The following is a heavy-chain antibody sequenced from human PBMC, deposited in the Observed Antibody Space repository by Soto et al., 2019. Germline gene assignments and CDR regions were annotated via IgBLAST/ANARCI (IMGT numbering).Heavy chain of an antibody. D-gene: IGHD4-17*01. CDR1: GFTFSSYG. Sequence: QVQVVESGGGVVQPGRSLRLSCAASGFTFSSYGMHWVRQAPGRGPEWVAVIWYDGSNEYYGDSVKGRFTISRDNSKNTVYLQMNSLSVEDTAVYYCARGIDYGDYAIDYWGQGTLVTVSS. CDR3: ARGIDYGDYAIDY. CDR2: IWYDGSNE. V-gene: IGHV3-33*01. J-gene: IGHJ4*02.